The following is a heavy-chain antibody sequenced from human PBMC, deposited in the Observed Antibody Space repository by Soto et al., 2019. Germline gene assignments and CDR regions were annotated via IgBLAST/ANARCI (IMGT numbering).Heavy chain of an antibody. D-gene: IGHD3-10*01. Sequence: EVQLVESGGGLIQPGGSLRLSCAVSGFTVSNNYMSWVRQAPGKGLEGVSVIYSGGYTAYGDSVKGRFTISRDNSKNTLSLQKNSGGARDTAWFSWAARGGGGGYWGQGTLVTVSS. J-gene: IGHJ4*02. CDR3: AARGGGGGY. CDR1: GFTVSNNY. V-gene: IGHV3-53*01. CDR2: IYSGGYT.